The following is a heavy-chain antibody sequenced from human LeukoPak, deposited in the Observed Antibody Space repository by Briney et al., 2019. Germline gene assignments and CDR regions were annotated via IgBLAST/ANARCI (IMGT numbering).Heavy chain of an antibody. CDR1: GFTFSSYG. CDR3: AKEGPLEALDY. D-gene: IGHD1-1*01. Sequence: GGSLRLSCAASGFTFSSYGMHWVRQAPGKGLEWVAVIWYGGSNKYYADSVKGRFTISRDNSKNTLYLQMNSLRAEDTAVYYCAKEGPLEALDYWGQGTLVTVSS. CDR2: IWYGGSNK. V-gene: IGHV3-30*02. J-gene: IGHJ4*02.